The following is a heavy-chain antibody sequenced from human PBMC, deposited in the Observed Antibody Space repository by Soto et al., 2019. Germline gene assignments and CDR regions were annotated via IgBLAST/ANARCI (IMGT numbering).Heavy chain of an antibody. J-gene: IGHJ5*02. Sequence: PGGSLRLSCAASGFTFSSYAMHWVRQAPGKGLEWVAVISYDGSSKYYADSVKGRFTIPRDNSKNTLYLQMNSLRAEDTAVYYCARDGYYGSGSQGWFDPWGQGTMVTV. V-gene: IGHV3-30-3*01. D-gene: IGHD3-10*01. CDR2: ISYDGSSK. CDR1: GFTFSSYA. CDR3: ARDGYYGSGSQGWFDP.